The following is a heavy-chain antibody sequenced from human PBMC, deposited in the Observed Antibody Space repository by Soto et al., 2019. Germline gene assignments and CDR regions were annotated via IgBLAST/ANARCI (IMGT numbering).Heavy chain of an antibody. D-gene: IGHD6-13*01. CDR2: VSNSGST. CDR1: GDSIRSYH. CDR3: ARDQAVAGTVFAY. V-gene: IGHV4-59*13. Sequence: SETLSLTCTVSGDSIRSYHWSWIRQPPGKGLELIGYVSNSGSTNYNPSLKSRVTLSLDTSTSEVSLSLPSVTAGDAAVYYCARDQAVAGTVFAYWGHGALVSVAS. J-gene: IGHJ4*01.